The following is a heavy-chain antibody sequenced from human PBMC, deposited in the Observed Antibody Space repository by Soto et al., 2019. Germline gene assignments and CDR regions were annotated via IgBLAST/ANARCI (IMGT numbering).Heavy chain of an antibody. CDR2: IYYSGST. V-gene: IGHV4-39*02. D-gene: IGHD5-12*01. J-gene: IGHJ6*02. Sequence: SETLSLTCTVSGGSISSSSYYWGWIRQPPGKGLEWIGSIYYSGSTYYNPSLKSRVTISVDTSKNQFSLKLSSVTAADTAVYYCARDYYRFNSGYGFSMDVWGQGTTVTRLL. CDR1: GGSISSSSYY. CDR3: ARDYYRFNSGYGFSMDV.